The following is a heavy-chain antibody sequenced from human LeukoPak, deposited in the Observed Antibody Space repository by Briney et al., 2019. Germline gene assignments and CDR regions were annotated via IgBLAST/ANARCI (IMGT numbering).Heavy chain of an antibody. CDR3: ARVESGSPSDY. CDR1: GFTFSSYS. D-gene: IGHD1-26*01. V-gene: IGHV3-21*01. J-gene: IGHJ4*02. CDR2: IGSSSSYI. Sequence: PGGSLRLSCAASGFTFSSYSMTWVRQAPGKGLEWVSSIGSSSSYIYYADSVKGRFTISRDNAKNSLYLQMNSLRAEDTAVYYCARVESGSPSDYWGQGTLVTVSS.